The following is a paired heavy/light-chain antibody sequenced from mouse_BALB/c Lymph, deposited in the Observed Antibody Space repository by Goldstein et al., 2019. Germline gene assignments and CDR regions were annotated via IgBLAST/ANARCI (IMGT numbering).Light chain of an antibody. J-gene: IGKJ2*01. CDR3: KQAYDVPYT. CDR2: NAN. V-gene: IGKV12-38*01. CDR1: ENIYYS. Sequence: DIQMTQSPASLAASVGETVTITCRASENIYYSLAWYQQKQGKSPQLLIYNANSLEDGVPSRFSGSGSGTQYSMKINSMQPEDTATYFCKQAYDVPYTFGGGTKLEIK.
Heavy chain of an antibody. CDR1: GYTFTSYW. J-gene: IGHJ4*01. Sequence: QVQLQQPGAELVRPGASVKLSCKASGYTFTSYWINWVKQRPGQGLEWIGNIYPSDSYTNYNQKFKDKATLTVDKSSSTAYMQLSSPTSEDSAVYYCTRREYGKGYAMDYWGQGTSVTVSS. CDR2: IYPSDSYT. CDR3: TRREYGKGYAMDY. D-gene: IGHD2-10*02. V-gene: IGHV1-69*02.